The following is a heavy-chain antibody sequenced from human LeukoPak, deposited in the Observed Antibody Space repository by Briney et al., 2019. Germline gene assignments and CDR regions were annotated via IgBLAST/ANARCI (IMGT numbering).Heavy chain of an antibody. D-gene: IGHD2-2*01. J-gene: IGHJ4*02. CDR3: ARDKYQLPDY. Sequence: ASVKVSCKASGFTFTGYYMHWVRQAPGQGLEWMGWINPNSGGTNYAQKFQGRVTMTRDTSITTAYMELTSLRSDDTAVYYCARDKYQLPDYWGQGTLVTVSS. V-gene: IGHV1-2*02. CDR2: INPNSGGT. CDR1: GFTFTGYY.